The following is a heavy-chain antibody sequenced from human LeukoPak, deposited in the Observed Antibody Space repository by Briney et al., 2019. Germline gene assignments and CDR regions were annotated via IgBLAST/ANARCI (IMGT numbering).Heavy chain of an antibody. J-gene: IGHJ4*02. CDR2: INPSGGTT. CDR3: ARAERSNADFDY. V-gene: IGHV1-46*01. CDR1: GYTFTSYH. D-gene: IGHD2-8*01. Sequence: ASVKVSCKASGYTFTSYHMHWVRQAPGQGLEWMGIINPSGGTTNYAQKFRGRVTITRDMSTSTVYMELSSLSSVTAADTAVYYCARAERSNADFDYWGQGTLVTVSS.